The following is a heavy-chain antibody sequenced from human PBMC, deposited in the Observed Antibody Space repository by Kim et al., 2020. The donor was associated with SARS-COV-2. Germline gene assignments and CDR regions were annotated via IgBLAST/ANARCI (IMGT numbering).Heavy chain of an antibody. J-gene: IGHJ3*02. V-gene: IGHV7-4-1*02. CDR3: ARDPSPPQLLWFRELFVAFDI. D-gene: IGHD3-10*01. Sequence: ASVKVSCKASGYTFTSYAMNWVRQAPGQGLEWMGWINTNTGNPTYAQGFTGRFVFSLDTSVSTAYLQISSLKAEDTAVYYCARDPSPPQLLWFRELFVAFDIWGQGTMVTVSS. CDR1: GYTFTSYA. CDR2: INTNTGNP.